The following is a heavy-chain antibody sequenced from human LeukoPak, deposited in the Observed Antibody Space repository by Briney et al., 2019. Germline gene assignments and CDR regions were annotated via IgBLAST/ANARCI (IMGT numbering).Heavy chain of an antibody. CDR3: ARRLLRPYYFDD. D-gene: IGHD6-6*01. CDR2: ISSSGATT. V-gene: IGHV3-23*01. CDR1: GLTFGSYA. Sequence: GGSLRLSCAASGLTFGSYAMSWVRQAPGKGLEWVSVISSSGATTHHADSVRGRFTISRDNSKNTLFLQMDSLGAEDTAVYYCARRLLRPYYFDDWGQGTLVTVSS. J-gene: IGHJ4*02.